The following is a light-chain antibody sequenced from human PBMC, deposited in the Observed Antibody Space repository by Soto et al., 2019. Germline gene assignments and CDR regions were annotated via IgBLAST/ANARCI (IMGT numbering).Light chain of an antibody. CDR2: AAS. J-gene: IGKJ1*01. CDR1: QSISSY. Sequence: DIQMTQSPSSLSASVGDRVTITCRASQSISSYLNWYQQKPGKAPKLLIYAASSLQSGVPSRFSGSGSGTDFTLTIRSLQPEDFATYSCQQSYSMPRTFGQGTKVDIK. CDR3: QQSYSMPRT. V-gene: IGKV1-39*01.